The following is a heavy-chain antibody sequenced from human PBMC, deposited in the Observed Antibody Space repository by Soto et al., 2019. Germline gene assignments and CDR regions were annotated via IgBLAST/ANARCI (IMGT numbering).Heavy chain of an antibody. D-gene: IGHD1-26*01. J-gene: IGHJ4*02. CDR2: IRSKANSYAT. CDR1: GFTFSGSA. V-gene: IGHV3-73*01. Sequence: GGSLRLSCAASGFTFSGSAMHWVRQASGKGLEWVGRIRSKANSYATAYAASVKGRFTISRDDSKNTAYLQMNSLKTEDTAVYYWTSLREVGATFDYWGQGTLVTVSS. CDR3: TSLREVGATFDY.